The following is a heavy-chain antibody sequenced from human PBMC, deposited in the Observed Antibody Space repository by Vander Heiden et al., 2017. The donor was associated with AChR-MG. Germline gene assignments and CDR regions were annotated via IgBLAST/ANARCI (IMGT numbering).Heavy chain of an antibody. J-gene: IGHJ6*02. Sequence: QVQLVESGGGVVQPGRSLRLSCAAPGFPFSSYGMHWVRQAPGKGLEWVAVISYDGSNKYYADSVKGRFTISRDNSKNTLYLQMNSLRAEDTAVYYCAKDPHYDFWSGYYDYYYYGMDVWGQGTTVTVSS. V-gene: IGHV3-30*18. CDR1: GFPFSSYG. D-gene: IGHD3-3*01. CDR3: AKDPHYDFWSGYYDYYYYGMDV. CDR2: ISYDGSNK.